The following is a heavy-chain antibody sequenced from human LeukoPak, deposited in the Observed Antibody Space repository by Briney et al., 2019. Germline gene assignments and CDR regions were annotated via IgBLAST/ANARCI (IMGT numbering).Heavy chain of an antibody. D-gene: IGHD5-24*01. Sequence: GGSLRLSCTASGFTFSDYWKHWVRQAPGKGLVWVSRINSEGSRTTYADCVEGRFNISRENAKNTVYLDMHSLGPEDTAVYYCARDGCNLRGFDYWGQGTLVTVSS. CDR2: INSEGSRT. J-gene: IGHJ4*02. CDR3: ARDGCNLRGFDY. V-gene: IGHV3-74*01. CDR1: GFTFSDYW.